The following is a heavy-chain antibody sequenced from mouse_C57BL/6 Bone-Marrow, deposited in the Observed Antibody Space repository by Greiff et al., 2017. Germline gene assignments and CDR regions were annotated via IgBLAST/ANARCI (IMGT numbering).Heavy chain of an antibody. CDR3: AGYYYGSSRRYFDV. CDR1: GFTFSSYA. Sequence: EVQGVESGGGLVKPGGSLKLSCAASGFTFSSYALSWVRQTPEKRLEWVATISDGGSYTYYPDNVKGRFTISRDNAKNNLYLQMSHLKSEDTAMYYCAGYYYGSSRRYFDVWGTGTTVTVSS. CDR2: ISDGGSYT. V-gene: IGHV5-4*01. D-gene: IGHD1-1*01. J-gene: IGHJ1*03.